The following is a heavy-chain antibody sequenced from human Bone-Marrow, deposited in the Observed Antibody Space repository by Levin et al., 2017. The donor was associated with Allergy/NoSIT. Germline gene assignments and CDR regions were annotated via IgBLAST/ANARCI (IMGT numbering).Heavy chain of an antibody. V-gene: IGHV4-34*01. D-gene: IGHD4-17*01. Sequence: SQTLSLTCAVYGGSFSGYYWSWIRQPPGKGLEWIGEINHSGSTNYNPSLKSRVTISVDTSKNQFSLKLSSVTAADTAVYYCARVPWYMDVWGKGTTVTVSS. CDR2: INHSGST. CDR1: GGSFSGYY. J-gene: IGHJ6*03. CDR3: ARVPWYMDV.